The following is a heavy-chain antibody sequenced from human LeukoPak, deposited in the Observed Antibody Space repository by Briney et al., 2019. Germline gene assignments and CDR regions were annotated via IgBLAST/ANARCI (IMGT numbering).Heavy chain of an antibody. J-gene: IGHJ4*02. D-gene: IGHD6-19*01. CDR3: ASSSSGWLDY. Sequence: QDSETLSLTCTVSGGSISSYYWSWIRQPPGKGLEWIGYVYYSGNTNYNPSLKSRVTISIDTSKNQFSLKLSSVTAADTAVYYCASSSSGWLDYWGQGTLVTVSS. V-gene: IGHV4-59*01. CDR1: GGSISSYY. CDR2: VYYSGNT.